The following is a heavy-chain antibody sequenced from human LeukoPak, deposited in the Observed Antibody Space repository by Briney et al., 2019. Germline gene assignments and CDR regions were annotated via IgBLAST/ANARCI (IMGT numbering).Heavy chain of an antibody. V-gene: IGHV5-51*01. Sequence: GESLRISCKGSGYSFTNYWIARVRQLPGKGLEWMGNIYPGDSDTTYSPSFQGQVTISADKSISTAYLQWNSLNASDTAMYYCARGRYDSRGFSMYYFDYWGQGTLVTVSS. CDR1: GYSFTNYW. CDR3: ARGRYDSRGFSMYYFDY. D-gene: IGHD3-22*01. J-gene: IGHJ4*02. CDR2: IYPGDSDT.